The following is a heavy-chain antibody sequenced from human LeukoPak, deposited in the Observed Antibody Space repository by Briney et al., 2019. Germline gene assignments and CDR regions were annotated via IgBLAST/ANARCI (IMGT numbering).Heavy chain of an antibody. D-gene: IGHD3-9*01. CDR2: ISYDESDK. CDR3: AREPPTAI. Sequence: GGSLRLSCAASGFTFSNYGMHWVRQAPGKGLEWVAVISYDESDKYYADSVKGRFTISRDNAKNTLYLQMNSLRAEDTAVYYCAREPPTAIWGQGTLVTVSS. V-gene: IGHV3-30*03. J-gene: IGHJ4*02. CDR1: GFTFSNYG.